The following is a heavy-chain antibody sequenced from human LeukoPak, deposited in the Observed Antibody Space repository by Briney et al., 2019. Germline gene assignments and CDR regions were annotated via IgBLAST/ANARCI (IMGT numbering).Heavy chain of an antibody. CDR2: ITSSSTYI. CDR1: GFTFSSYT. Sequence: GGSLRLSCAASGFTFSSYTMNWVRQAPGKGLEWVSSITSSSTYIYYADSVKGRFTISRDNAQNSLYLQMSSLRAEDTAVYYCARHVVAVGFDYWGQGTLVTVSS. J-gene: IGHJ4*02. CDR3: ARHVVAVGFDY. V-gene: IGHV3-21*01. D-gene: IGHD3-22*01.